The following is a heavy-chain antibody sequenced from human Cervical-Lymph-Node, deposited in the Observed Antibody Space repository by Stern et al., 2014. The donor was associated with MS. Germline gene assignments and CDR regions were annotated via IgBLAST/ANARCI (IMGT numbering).Heavy chain of an antibody. CDR1: GDSIRSGGFY. D-gene: IGHD2-2*01. V-gene: IGHV4-31*03. Sequence: QLQLQESGPGLVKPSQTLSLTCTVSGDSIRSGGFYWSWIRQHPGKGLEWIGYIYYSEHTYYNPSLKSRITISVDTSKNQFSLKMSSVTAADTAVYYCTRYCSSSSCYEVGMDVWGQGNTVTVYS. J-gene: IGHJ6*02. CDR2: IYYSEHT. CDR3: TRYCSSSSCYEVGMDV.